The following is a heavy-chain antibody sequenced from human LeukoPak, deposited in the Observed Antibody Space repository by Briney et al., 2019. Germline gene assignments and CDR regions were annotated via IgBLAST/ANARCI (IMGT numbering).Heavy chain of an antibody. Sequence: GGSLRLSCAASGFTFSSYSVNWVRQAPGKGLEWVSSISSSSSYIYYADSVKGRFTISRDNAKNSLYLQMNSLRAEDTAVYYCARDNEAYYYDSSGYPLAEYFQHWGQGTLVTVSS. D-gene: IGHD3-22*01. J-gene: IGHJ1*01. CDR1: GFTFSSYS. CDR3: ARDNEAYYYDSSGYPLAEYFQH. V-gene: IGHV3-21*01. CDR2: ISSSSSYI.